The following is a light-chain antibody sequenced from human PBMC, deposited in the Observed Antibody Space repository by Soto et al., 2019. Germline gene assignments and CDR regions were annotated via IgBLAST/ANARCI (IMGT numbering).Light chain of an antibody. CDR1: NSDVGGYNY. Sequence: QSALTQPRSVSGSPGQSVTISCTGTNSDVGGYNYVSWYQQHPGKAPKLIIYYVTQRPSGVPDRFPGSKSGDTASLTISGLQADDEADYYCCSFAGPSTVFGGGTKLTVL. CDR3: CSFAGPSTV. CDR2: YVT. V-gene: IGLV2-11*01. J-gene: IGLJ2*01.